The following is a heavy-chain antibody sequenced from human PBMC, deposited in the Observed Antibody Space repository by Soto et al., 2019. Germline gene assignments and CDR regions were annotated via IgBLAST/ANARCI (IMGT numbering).Heavy chain of an antibody. Sequence: QVQLVESGGGVVQPGRSLRLSCAASGFTFSSYAMHWVRQAPGKGLEWVAAIWYDGSNKYLADSVKGRFTISRDNSKNTLFLQMNSLRAEDTSVYYCAREKDCTSGSCYRGHFDYWGQGTLVTVSS. CDR3: AREKDCTSGSCYRGHFDY. V-gene: IGHV3-33*01. D-gene: IGHD2-2*01. CDR2: IWYDGSNK. J-gene: IGHJ4*02. CDR1: GFTFSSYA.